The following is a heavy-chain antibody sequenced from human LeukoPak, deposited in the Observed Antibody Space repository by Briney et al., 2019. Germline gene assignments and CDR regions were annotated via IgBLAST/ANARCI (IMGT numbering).Heavy chain of an antibody. CDR2: IYPGDSDT. CDR3: ARLLDGWVFDY. D-gene: IGHD5-24*01. J-gene: IGHJ4*02. Sequence: GESLQISCKGSGYRFTSYWIGWVRQMPGKGLEWMGIIYPGDSDTRYSPSFQGQVTISADKSINTASLQWSSLKASDTAMYYCARLLDGWVFDYWGQGALVTVSS. V-gene: IGHV5-51*01. CDR1: GYRFTSYW.